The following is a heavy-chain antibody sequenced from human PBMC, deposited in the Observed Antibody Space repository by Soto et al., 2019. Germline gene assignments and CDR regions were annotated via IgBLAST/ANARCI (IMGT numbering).Heavy chain of an antibody. V-gene: IGHV3-30*18. CDR1: GFTFSSYG. D-gene: IGHD6-13*01. Sequence: QVQLVESGGGVVQPGRSLRLSCAASGFTFSSYGMHWVRQAPGKGLEWVAVISYDGSNKYYADSVKGRFTISRDNSKNTLFLQMNSLRAEDTAVYYCAKPYSSSWYAYFDYWGQGTLVTVSS. CDR3: AKPYSSSWYAYFDY. CDR2: ISYDGSNK. J-gene: IGHJ4*02.